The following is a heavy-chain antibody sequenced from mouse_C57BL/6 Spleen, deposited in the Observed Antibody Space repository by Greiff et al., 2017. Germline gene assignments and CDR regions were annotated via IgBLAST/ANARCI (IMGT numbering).Heavy chain of an antibody. D-gene: IGHD1-1*01. CDR3: AKGRGSYGSGAMDY. V-gene: IGHV5-12*01. Sequence: EVHLVESGGGLVQPGGSLKLSCAASGFTFSDYYMYWVRQTPEKRLEWVAYISNGGGSTYYPDTVKGRFTISRDNAKNTLYLQMSRLKSEDTAMYYCAKGRGSYGSGAMDYWGQGTSVTVSS. CDR1: GFTFSDYY. J-gene: IGHJ4*01. CDR2: ISNGGGST.